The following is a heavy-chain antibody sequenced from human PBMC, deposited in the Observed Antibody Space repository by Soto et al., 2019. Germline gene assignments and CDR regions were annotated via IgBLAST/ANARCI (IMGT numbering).Heavy chain of an antibody. V-gene: IGHV1-18*01. Sequence: ASVKVSCKASGYTFTSYALSWVRQAPGQGLEWMGWISTQNGNTNYAQKLQGRVTMTTDTSTSTAYMELRSLRSDDTAVYYCARHNLSSTGSSFDYWGQGTMVTVYS. D-gene: IGHD2-15*01. CDR2: ISTQNGNT. CDR1: GYTFTSYA. J-gene: IGHJ4*02. CDR3: ARHNLSSTGSSFDY.